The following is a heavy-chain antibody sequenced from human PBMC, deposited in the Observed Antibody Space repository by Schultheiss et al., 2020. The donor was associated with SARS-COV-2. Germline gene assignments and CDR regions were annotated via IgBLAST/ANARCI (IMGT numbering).Heavy chain of an antibody. CDR2: ISGNGAST. CDR3: AKVSGGYRYGYSDY. J-gene: IGHJ4*02. D-gene: IGHD5-18*01. V-gene: IGHV3-23*01. Sequence: GGSLRLSCAASGFTFSMYWMHWVRQAPGKGLVWVSDISGNGASTYYADSVRVRFTISRDNSKNTLYLQMNRLRAEDTAVYYCAKVSGGYRYGYSDYWGQGTLVTVSS. CDR1: GFTFSMYW.